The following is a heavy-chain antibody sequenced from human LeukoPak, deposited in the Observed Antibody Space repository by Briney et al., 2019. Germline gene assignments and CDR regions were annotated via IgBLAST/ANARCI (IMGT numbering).Heavy chain of an antibody. CDR2: IIPIFGTA. Sequence: ASVKVSCKASGGTFSSYAISWVRQAPGQGLEWMGGIIPIFGTASYAQKFQGRVTITTDESTSTAYMELSSLRSEDTAVYYCARVPHYYDSSGYYLNWFDPWGQGTLVTVSS. CDR3: ARVPHYYDSSGYYLNWFDP. CDR1: GGTFSSYA. D-gene: IGHD3-22*01. J-gene: IGHJ5*02. V-gene: IGHV1-69*05.